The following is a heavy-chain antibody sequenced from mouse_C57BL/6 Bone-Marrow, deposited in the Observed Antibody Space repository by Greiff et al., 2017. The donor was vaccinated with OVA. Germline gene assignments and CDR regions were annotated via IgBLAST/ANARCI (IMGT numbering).Heavy chain of an antibody. V-gene: IGHV1-76*01. Sequence: VQVVESGAELVRPGASVKLSCKASGYTFTDYYINWVKQRPGQGLEWIARIYPGSGNTYYNEKFKGKATLTAEKSSSTAYMQLSSLTSEDSAVYFCARSKNYYYFDYWGQGTTLTVSS. CDR1: GYTFTDYY. D-gene: IGHD2-1*01. CDR3: ARSKNYYYFDY. J-gene: IGHJ2*01. CDR2: IYPGSGNT.